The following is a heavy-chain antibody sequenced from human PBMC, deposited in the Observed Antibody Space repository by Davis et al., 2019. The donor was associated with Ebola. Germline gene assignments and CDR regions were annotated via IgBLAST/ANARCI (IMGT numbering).Heavy chain of an antibody. J-gene: IGHJ4*02. V-gene: IGHV1-18*04. Sequence: AASVKVSCKASGYTFGIHGISWVRQAPGQGLEWMGWISDYTGNANYAQKLQGRVTMTTDTSTTTAYMQLRSLRSDDTAVYYCARDTSTNGPWDGWHYWGQGTLITVSS. CDR2: ISDYTGNA. CDR1: GYTFGIHG. CDR3: ARDTSTNGPWDGWHY. D-gene: IGHD2-8*01.